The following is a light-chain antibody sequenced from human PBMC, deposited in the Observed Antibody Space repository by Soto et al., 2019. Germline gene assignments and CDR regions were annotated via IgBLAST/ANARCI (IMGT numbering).Light chain of an antibody. J-gene: IGKJ4*01. V-gene: IGKV3-20*01. Sequence: EIVLTQSPGTLSLSPGERATLSCRASQSVSSSYLAWYQQKPGQAPRLLIYGASSRATGIPDRFSGSGSGTDFTLTISRPEPEDFAVDYCQQYGSSPALTFGGGTKVDIK. CDR2: GAS. CDR1: QSVSSSY. CDR3: QQYGSSPALT.